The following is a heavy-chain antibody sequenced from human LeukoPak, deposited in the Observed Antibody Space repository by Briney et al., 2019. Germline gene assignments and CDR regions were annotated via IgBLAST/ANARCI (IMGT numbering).Heavy chain of an antibody. J-gene: IGHJ4*02. D-gene: IGHD6-13*01. CDR1: GYTFTNYG. CDR3: ARVIAAADDY. Sequence: ASVKVSCKASGYTFTNYGISWVRQAPGQGLEWMGWISTYDGNTNYAQKLQGRVTMTTDTSTSTAYMELRSLRSDDTAVYYCARVIAAADDYWGQGTLVTVSS. CDR2: ISTYDGNT. V-gene: IGHV1-18*01.